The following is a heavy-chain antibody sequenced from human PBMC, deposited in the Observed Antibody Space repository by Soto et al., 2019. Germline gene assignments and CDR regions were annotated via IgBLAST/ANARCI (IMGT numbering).Heavy chain of an antibody. D-gene: IGHD3-10*01. V-gene: IGHV3-23*01. CDR2: ISGPGDNT. J-gene: IGHJ6*04. CDR3: AKQLLWFGEPYMDV. CDR1: GFLFSNSA. Sequence: AHLSESGGGLVQPGGSLRLSCAASGFLFSNSAMNWVRQAPGKGLVWGSRISGPGDNTYYADSVKGRFTISRDNSKNTVFLHINSLRAEDSAVYYCAKQLLWFGEPYMDVWGKGTTVTVST.